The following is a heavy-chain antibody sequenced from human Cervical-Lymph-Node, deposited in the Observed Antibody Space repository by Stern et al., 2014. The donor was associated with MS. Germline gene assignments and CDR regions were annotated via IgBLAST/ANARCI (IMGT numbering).Heavy chain of an antibody. CDR2: ISCDGRHY. CDR1: GLVFRGYA. Sequence: VKLVESGGGVVQTGRSLRLSCAACGLVFRGYALHWVRQAQGKGLESVALISCDGRHYYYTDSVKGRFTVSRDHSNNPVDLEMNSLRLEDTAVYYCAKGGSGSYLDWGQGSLLTVSS. CDR3: AKGGSGSYLD. V-gene: IGHV3-30*04. J-gene: IGHJ4*02. D-gene: IGHD1-26*01.